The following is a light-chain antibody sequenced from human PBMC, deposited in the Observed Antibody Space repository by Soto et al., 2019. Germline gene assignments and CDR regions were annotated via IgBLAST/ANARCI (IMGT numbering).Light chain of an antibody. Sequence: VMTQSPATLSVSPGERATLSCRASQSVSNNYLAWYQQKPGQAPRLLIYGASNRATGIPDRFSGSGSGTEFTLTISSLQSEDFAVYYCQKYNNWPRTCGQGTKVDIK. J-gene: IGKJ1*01. CDR3: QKYNNWPRT. V-gene: IGKV3D-15*01. CDR2: GAS. CDR1: QSVSNN.